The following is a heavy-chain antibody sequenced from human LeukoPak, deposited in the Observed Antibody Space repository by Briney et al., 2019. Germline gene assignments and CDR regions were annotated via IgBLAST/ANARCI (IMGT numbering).Heavy chain of an antibody. V-gene: IGHV3-48*04. CDR1: GFTFSSYS. J-gene: IGHJ6*03. Sequence: GGSLRLSCAASGFTFSSYSMNWVRQAPGKGLEWVSYISSSSSNIYYADSVKGRFTISRDNAKNSLYLQMNSLRAEDTAVYYCVRDSGYSYGPYYMEVWGKGTTVTVSS. CDR3: VRDSGYSYGPYYMEV. D-gene: IGHD5-18*01. CDR2: ISSSSSNI.